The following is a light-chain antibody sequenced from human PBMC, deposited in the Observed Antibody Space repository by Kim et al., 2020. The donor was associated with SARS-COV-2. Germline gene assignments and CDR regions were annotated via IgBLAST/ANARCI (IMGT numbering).Light chain of an antibody. CDR2: DVS. J-gene: IGLJ3*02. CDR3: SSYTSSSTLWV. V-gene: IGLV2-14*03. CDR1: SSDVGGYKY. Sequence: QSITISCTGTSSDVGGYKYGYWYQQHPGKAPKLMIYDVSNRPSGGSNRFSGSKSGNTASLTISGLQAEDEADYYCSSYTSSSTLWVFGGGTKLTVL.